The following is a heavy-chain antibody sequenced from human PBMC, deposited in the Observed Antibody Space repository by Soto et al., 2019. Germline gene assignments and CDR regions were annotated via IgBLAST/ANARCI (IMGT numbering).Heavy chain of an antibody. CDR2: IWYDGSNK. V-gene: IGHV3-33*01. Sequence: AGGSLRLSCAASGFTFSSYGMHWVRQAPGKGLEWVAVIWYDGSNKYYADSVKGRFTISRDNSKNTLYLQMNSLRAEDTAVYYCARSRGATYSFYYCYSGKDVWGQGTTVTVSS. CDR1: GFTFSSYG. CDR3: ARSRGATYSFYYCYSGKDV. D-gene: IGHD1-26*01. J-gene: IGHJ6*02.